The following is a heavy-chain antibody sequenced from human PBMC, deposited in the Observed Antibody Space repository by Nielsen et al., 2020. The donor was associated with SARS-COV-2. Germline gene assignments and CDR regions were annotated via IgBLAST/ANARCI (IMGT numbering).Heavy chain of an antibody. CDR3: ARFIAAAGWYYYYGMNV. D-gene: IGHD6-13*01. J-gene: IGHJ6*02. CDR2: IWYDGSNK. V-gene: IGHV3-33*01. CDR1: GFTFSSYG. Sequence: GESLKISCAASGFTFSSYGMHWVRQAPGKGLEWVAVIWYDGSNKYYADSVKGRFTISRDNSKNTLYLQMNSLRAEDTAVYYCARFIAAAGWYYYYGMNVWGQGTTVTVSS.